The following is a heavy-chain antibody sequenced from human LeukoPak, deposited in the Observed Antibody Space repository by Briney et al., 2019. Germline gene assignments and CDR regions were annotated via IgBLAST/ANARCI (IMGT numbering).Heavy chain of an antibody. CDR1: GGTFSSYA. CDR2: IIPILGIA. CDR3: ARVLYSGSYYEDY. V-gene: IGHV1-69*04. D-gene: IGHD1-26*01. Sequence: SVKVSCKASGGTFSSYAISWVRQAPGQGLEWMGRIIPILGIANYAQKFQGRVTITADKSTSTAYMELSSLRSEDTAVYYCARVLYSGSYYEDYWGQGTLVTVSS. J-gene: IGHJ4*02.